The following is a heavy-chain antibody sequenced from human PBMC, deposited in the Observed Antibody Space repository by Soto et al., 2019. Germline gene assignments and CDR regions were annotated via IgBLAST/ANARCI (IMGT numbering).Heavy chain of an antibody. J-gene: IGHJ4*02. CDR2: IGTAGDT. CDR1: GVTFSSYD. V-gene: IGHV3-13*04. CDR3: ARAMYSSSWLIDY. D-gene: IGHD6-13*01. Sequence: EVQLVESGGGLVQPGGSLRLSCAASGVTFSSYDMHWVRQATGKGLEWVSAIGTAGDTYYPGSVKGRFTISRENAKNSLYLQMNSLRAGDTAVYYCARAMYSSSWLIDYWGQGTLVTVSS.